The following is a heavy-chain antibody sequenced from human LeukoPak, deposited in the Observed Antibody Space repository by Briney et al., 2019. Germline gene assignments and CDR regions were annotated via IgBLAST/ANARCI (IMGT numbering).Heavy chain of an antibody. D-gene: IGHD6-6*01. Sequence: ASVKVSCKASGYTFTGYYLHWVRQAPGQGLEWMGWINPNSGGTNYAQKFQGRVTMTRDTSISTAYMELSSLRSGDTAVYYCARDLGVAVRPFSLYYWGQGTQVTVSS. CDR1: GYTFTGYY. CDR2: INPNSGGT. V-gene: IGHV1-2*02. CDR3: ARDLGVAVRPFSLYY. J-gene: IGHJ4*02.